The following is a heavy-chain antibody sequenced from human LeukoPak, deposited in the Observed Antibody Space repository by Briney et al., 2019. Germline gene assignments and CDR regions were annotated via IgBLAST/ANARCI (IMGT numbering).Heavy chain of an antibody. CDR3: VRAVGPVGGYDSP. Sequence: AETLSLTCTVSGGSFSSYDWSWIRQAPGKGLEWIGCICDSGSTNYNASLKSPVTISLDTSKNQFSLKLSSATPADTALYYRVRAVGPVGGYDSPWGQGTLVTVSS. CDR2: ICDSGST. D-gene: IGHD5-12*01. CDR1: GGSFSSYD. J-gene: IGHJ5*02. V-gene: IGHV4-59*01.